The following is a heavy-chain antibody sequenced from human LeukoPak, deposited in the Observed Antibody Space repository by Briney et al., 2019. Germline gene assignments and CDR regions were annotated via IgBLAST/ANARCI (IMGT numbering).Heavy chain of an antibody. Sequence: SVKVSCKASGGTFSSYAISWVRQAPGQGLEWMGGIIPIFGTANYAQKFQGRVTITADESTSTAYMVLSSLRSEDTAVYYCARDYGVVPAANFSYWGQGTLVTVSS. CDR2: IIPIFGTA. V-gene: IGHV1-69*01. CDR1: GGTFSSYA. D-gene: IGHD2-2*01. CDR3: ARDYGVVPAANFSY. J-gene: IGHJ4*02.